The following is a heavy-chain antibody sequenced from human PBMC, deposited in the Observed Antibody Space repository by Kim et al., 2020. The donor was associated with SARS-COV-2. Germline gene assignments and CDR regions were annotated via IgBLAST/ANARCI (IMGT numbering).Heavy chain of an antibody. CDR3: AKLPTLHPNAYGDYFVY. Sequence: GGSLRLSCAASGFTFSSYAMSWVRQAPGKGLEWVSSISGSGGSTYYADSVKGRFTISRDNSKNTLYLQMNSLRAEDTAVYYCAKLPTLHPNAYGDYFVYWGQETLVTVSS. CDR2: ISGSGGST. V-gene: IGHV3-23*01. D-gene: IGHD4-17*01. J-gene: IGHJ4*02. CDR1: GFTFSSYA.